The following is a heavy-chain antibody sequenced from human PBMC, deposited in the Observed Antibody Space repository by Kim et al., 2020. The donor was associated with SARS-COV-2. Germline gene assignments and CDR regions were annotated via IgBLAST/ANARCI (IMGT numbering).Heavy chain of an antibody. CDR3: ARPPLYSYDRRAYFD. D-gene: IGHD5-18*01. Sequence: GGSLRLSCAASGFTFSLFSVHWVRQAPGKGLEWVAVISYDGSNKYYADSVKGRFTISRDNSQNTLFLQMNTLRAEDTAVYYCARPPLYSYDRRAYFD. V-gene: IGHV3-30*04. J-gene: IGHJ4*01. CDR1: GFTFSLFS. CDR2: ISYDGSNK.